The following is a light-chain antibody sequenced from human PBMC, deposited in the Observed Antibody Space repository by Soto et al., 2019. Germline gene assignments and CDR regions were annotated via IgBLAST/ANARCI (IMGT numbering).Light chain of an antibody. CDR1: QSISSY. CDR2: AAS. V-gene: IGKV1-39*01. Sequence: IPMTQSPSSLSSAVGNIVTITCRASQSISSYLTWYQQKPGKAPKLLIYAASSLQSGVPSRFSGSGSGTDFTLTISSLQPEDFATYYCQQSYSTPRTFGQGTKVDI. CDR3: QQSYSTPRT. J-gene: IGKJ1*01.